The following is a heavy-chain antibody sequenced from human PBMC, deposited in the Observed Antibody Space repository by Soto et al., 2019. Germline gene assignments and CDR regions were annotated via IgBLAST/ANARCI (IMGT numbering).Heavy chain of an antibody. D-gene: IGHD3-22*01. CDR1: GFTFSSYG. CDR2: ISYDGSNK. Sequence: GGSLRLSCAASGFTFSSYGMHWVRPAPGKGLEWVAVISYDGSNKYYADSVKGRFTISRDNSKNTLYLQMNSLRAEDTAVYYCAKETTTTYYYDSSGYYEGYGMDVWGQGTTVTVSS. CDR3: AKETTTTYYYDSSGYYEGYGMDV. J-gene: IGHJ6*02. V-gene: IGHV3-30*18.